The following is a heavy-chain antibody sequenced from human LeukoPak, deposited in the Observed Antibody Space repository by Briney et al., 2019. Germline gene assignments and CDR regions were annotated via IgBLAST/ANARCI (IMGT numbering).Heavy chain of an antibody. J-gene: IGHJ6*03. D-gene: IGHD6-6*01. CDR2: IYTSGTT. CDR1: GGSISSGSYY. Sequence: SETLSLTCTVSGGSISSGSYYWSWIRQPAGKGLEWIGRIYTSGTTNYNPSLKSRVTISADTSKNQFSLKLSSVTAADTAVYYCARRRGSSSRGPKPGGYYYYYYYMDVWGKGTTVTVSS. CDR3: ARRRGSSSRGPKPGGYYYYYYYMDV. V-gene: IGHV4-61*02.